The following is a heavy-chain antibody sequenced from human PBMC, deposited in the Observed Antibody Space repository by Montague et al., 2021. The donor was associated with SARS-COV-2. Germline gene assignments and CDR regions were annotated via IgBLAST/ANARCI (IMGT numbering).Heavy chain of an antibody. Sequence: SETLSLTCTVSGGSISSSSYYWAWIRQPPGKGLEWIGSIYYSGSTYYNPSLKSRVIISVDTSKNQLSLKLSSVTAADTAVYYCATQGVPLAWIPRPFDFWGQGTLVTVSS. D-gene: IGHD1-1*01. CDR2: IYYSGST. CDR1: GGSISSSSYY. V-gene: IGHV4-39*01. J-gene: IGHJ4*02. CDR3: ATQGVPLAWIPRPFDF.